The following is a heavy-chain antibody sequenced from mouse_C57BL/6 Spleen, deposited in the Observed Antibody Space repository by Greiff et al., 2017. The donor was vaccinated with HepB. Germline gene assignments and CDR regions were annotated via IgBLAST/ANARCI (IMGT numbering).Heavy chain of an antibody. Sequence: EVKLMESGAELVRPGASVKLSCTASGFNIKDDYMHWVKQRPEQGLEWIGWIDPENGDTEYASKFQGKATITSDTSSNTAYLQLSSLTSEDTAVYYCTDYCYWGQGTTLTVSS. CDR2: IDPENGDT. CDR3: TDYCY. V-gene: IGHV14-4*01. D-gene: IGHD1-1*01. CDR1: GFNIKDDY. J-gene: IGHJ2*01.